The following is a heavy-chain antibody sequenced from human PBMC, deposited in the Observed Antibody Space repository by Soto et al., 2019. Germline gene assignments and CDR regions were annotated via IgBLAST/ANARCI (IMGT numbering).Heavy chain of an antibody. V-gene: IGHV1-69*02. Sequence: ASVKVSCKASGGTFSSYTISWVRQAPGQGLEWMGRIIPILGIANYAQKFQGRVTITADKSTSTAYMELSSLRSEDTAVYYCARRRCYYDSSGSPPPRNWGQGTLVTVSS. CDR3: ARRRCYYDSSGSPPPRN. CDR1: GGTFSSYT. D-gene: IGHD3-22*01. J-gene: IGHJ4*02. CDR2: IIPILGIA.